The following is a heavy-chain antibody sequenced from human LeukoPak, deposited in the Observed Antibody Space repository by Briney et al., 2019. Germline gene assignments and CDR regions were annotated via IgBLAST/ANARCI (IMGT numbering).Heavy chain of an antibody. CDR2: SSSSGSTI. J-gene: IGHJ5*02. Sequence: PGGSLRPSCAASGFTFSSYEMNWVRQAPGKGLEWVSYSSSSGSTIYYADSLKGRFTISRDSAKNSLYLQMSSLRAEDTAVYYCVRARGGDYVGHWGQGTLVTVSS. V-gene: IGHV3-48*03. CDR1: GFTFSSYE. D-gene: IGHD4-17*01. CDR3: VRARGGDYVGH.